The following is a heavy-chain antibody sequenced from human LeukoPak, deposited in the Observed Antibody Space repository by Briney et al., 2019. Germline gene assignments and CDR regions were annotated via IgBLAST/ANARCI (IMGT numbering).Heavy chain of an antibody. CDR1: GFTLSTYW. J-gene: IGHJ6*02. Sequence: PGGSLRLSCAASGFTLSTYWMSWVRQAPGKGLEWGANIKPDGSGKDYVDSLKGRFTISRDNAKNSLYLQVNSMRAEDTAVYYCARFGVPYGVDVWGQGTTVTVSS. CDR2: IKPDGSGK. V-gene: IGHV3-7*04. CDR3: ARFGVPYGVDV. D-gene: IGHD3-16*01.